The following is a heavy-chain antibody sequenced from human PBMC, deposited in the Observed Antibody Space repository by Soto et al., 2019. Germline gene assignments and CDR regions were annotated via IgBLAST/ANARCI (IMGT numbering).Heavy chain of an antibody. J-gene: IGHJ6*02. Sequence: GASLKISRNASGYSFTSYCISWVRQMPEKVLEWMGRIDSSDSYTNYSPSFQGHVTISADKSISTAYLQWSSLKASDTAMYSCARHQPEYQLRYYYYYGMDVWGQGTTVTVS. CDR1: GYSFTSYC. V-gene: IGHV5-10-1*01. CDR3: ARHQPEYQLRYYYYYGMDV. CDR2: IDSSDSYT. D-gene: IGHD2-2*01.